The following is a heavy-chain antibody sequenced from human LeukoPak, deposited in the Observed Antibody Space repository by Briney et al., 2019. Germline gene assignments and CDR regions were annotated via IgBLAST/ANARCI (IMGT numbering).Heavy chain of an antibody. V-gene: IGHV3-53*01. CDR2: IYSGGST. J-gene: IGHJ4*02. CDR1: GFTVSSNY. D-gene: IGHD6-6*01. Sequence: GGSLRLSCAASGFTVSSNYMSWVRQAPGKGLEWVSVIYSGGSTYYADSVKGRFTISRDNSKNTLYLQMNSLRAEDTAVYYCARDGLDSSSSDFDYWGQGTLVTVSS. CDR3: ARDGLDSSSSDFDY.